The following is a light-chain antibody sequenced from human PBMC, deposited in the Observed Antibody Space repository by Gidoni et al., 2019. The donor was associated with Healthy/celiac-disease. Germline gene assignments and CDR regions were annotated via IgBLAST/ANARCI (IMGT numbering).Light chain of an antibody. CDR3: QQYDNLPSIT. CDR2: DAS. V-gene: IGKV1-33*01. CDR1: QDISNY. J-gene: IGKJ5*01. Sequence: IQMTQSPSSLSASVGDRVTITCQASQDISNYLNLYQQKPGNAPKLLLYDASNLETGVPSRFSGSGSGTDFIFTISSLQPEEIATYYCQQYDNLPSITFGQGTRLGIK.